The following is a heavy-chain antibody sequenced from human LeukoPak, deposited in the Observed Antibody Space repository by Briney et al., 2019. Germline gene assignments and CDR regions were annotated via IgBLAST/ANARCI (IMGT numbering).Heavy chain of an antibody. J-gene: IGHJ4*02. CDR1: GFTFSSYG. CDR2: ISYDGSNK. V-gene: IGHV3-30*18. D-gene: IGHD5-12*01. CDR3: AKDLSMVATRYYFDY. Sequence: QPGGSLRLSCAASGFTFSSYGMHWVRQAPGKGLEWVAVISYDGSNKYYADSVKGRFTISRDNSKNTLYLQMNSLRAEDTAVYYCAKDLSMVATRYYFDYWGQGTLVTVSS.